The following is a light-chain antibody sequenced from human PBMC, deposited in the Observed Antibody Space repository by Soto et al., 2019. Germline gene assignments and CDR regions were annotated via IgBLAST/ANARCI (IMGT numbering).Light chain of an antibody. J-gene: IGKJ1*01. CDR2: QTS. CDR3: RQRQCWPQP. V-gene: IGKV3-11*01. CDR1: QSVRSN. Sequence: EIVKTQSPVTLSLSPGERATLSCRASQSVRSNIAWYGQQPCQAPRLLLYQTSIRAAGIAARFSASGSETDFTLTISDVQPADFALYYGRQRQCWPQPFGQGAKVDI.